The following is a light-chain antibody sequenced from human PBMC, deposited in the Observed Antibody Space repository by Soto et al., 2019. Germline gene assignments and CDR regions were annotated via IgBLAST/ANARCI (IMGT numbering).Light chain of an antibody. J-gene: IGKJ5*01. CDR2: GAS. CDR1: QTISRW. V-gene: IGKV3-20*01. Sequence: TQSPSTLSSSVVDTVTITCLASQTISRWLAWYQQKPGQAPRLLIYGASSRATGIPDRFSGSGSGTDFTLTISRLEPEDFAVYYCQKCATSPINFGQGTRLEIK. CDR3: QKCATSPIN.